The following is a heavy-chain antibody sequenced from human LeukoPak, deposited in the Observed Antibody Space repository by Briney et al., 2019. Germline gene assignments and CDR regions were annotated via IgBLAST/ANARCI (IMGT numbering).Heavy chain of an antibody. CDR1: GFTFSSYW. D-gene: IGHD5-12*01. Sequence: GGSLRLSCAASGFTFSSYWMNWVRQAPGKGLVCVSRIASDGSSTTYADSVRGRFSISRDNAKNSLYLQMNSLRAEDTAMYYCARGRYSGTTYYFDYWGQGTLVTVSS. CDR3: ARGRYSGTTYYFDY. J-gene: IGHJ4*02. CDR2: IASDGSST. V-gene: IGHV3-74*01.